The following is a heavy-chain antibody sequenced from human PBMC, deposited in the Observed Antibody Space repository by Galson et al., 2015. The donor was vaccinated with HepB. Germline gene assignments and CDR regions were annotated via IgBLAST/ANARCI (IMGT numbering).Heavy chain of an antibody. V-gene: IGHV3-30-3*01. CDR2: ISYDGSNK. CDR1: GFTFSSYA. D-gene: IGHD1-7*01. CDR3: ARAPSNNWNLVY. J-gene: IGHJ4*02. Sequence: SLRLSCAASGFTFSSYAMHWVRQAPGKGLEWVAVISYDGSNKYYADSVKGRFTIPRDNSKNTLYLQMNSLRAEDTAVYYCARAPSNNWNLVYWGQGTLVTVSS.